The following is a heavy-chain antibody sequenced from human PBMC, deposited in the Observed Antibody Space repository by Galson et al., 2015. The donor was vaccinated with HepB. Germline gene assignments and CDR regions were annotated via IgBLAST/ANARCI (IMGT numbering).Heavy chain of an antibody. CDR3: ARGSVSMPHYFYGMDV. V-gene: IGHV5-51*01. CDR1: GYSFANDW. Sequence: VKKPGESLKISCEGSGYSFANDWIGWVRQMPGKGLELMGFIYPDDSDVRYSPSFRGQVTISVDKSISTVFLQWGSLKASDSGIYYCARGSVSMPHYFYGMDVWGQGTTVSVSS. D-gene: IGHD2/OR15-2a*01. CDR2: IYPDDSDV. J-gene: IGHJ6*02.